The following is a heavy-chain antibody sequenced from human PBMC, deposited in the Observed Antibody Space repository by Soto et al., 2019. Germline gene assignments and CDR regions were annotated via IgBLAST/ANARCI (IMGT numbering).Heavy chain of an antibody. CDR1: GGSISSSNW. Sequence: PSETLSLTCAVSGGSISSSNWWSWVRQPPGKGLEWIGEIYHSGSTNCNPSLKSRVTISVDKSKNQFSLKLSSVTAADTAVYYCARGWSVVVVAGTPYYYYYGMDVWGQGTTVTVSS. D-gene: IGHD2-15*01. CDR3: ARGWSVVVVAGTPYYYYYGMDV. V-gene: IGHV4-4*02. J-gene: IGHJ6*02. CDR2: IYHSGST.